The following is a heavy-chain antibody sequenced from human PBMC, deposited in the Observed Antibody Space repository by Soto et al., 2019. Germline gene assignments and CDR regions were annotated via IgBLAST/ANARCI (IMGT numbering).Heavy chain of an antibody. V-gene: IGHV4-30-4*01. CDR1: GGSISSGDYY. CDR3: ARQDTAMVTWFDP. CDR2: IYYSGST. Sequence: QVQLQESGPGLVKPSQTLSLTCTVSGGSISSGDYYWCWIRQPPGKGLEWIGYIYYSGSTYYNPSLKSRVTISVDTSKNQFSLKLSSVTAADTAVYYCARQDTAMVTWFDPWGQGTLVTVSS. J-gene: IGHJ5*02. D-gene: IGHD5-18*01.